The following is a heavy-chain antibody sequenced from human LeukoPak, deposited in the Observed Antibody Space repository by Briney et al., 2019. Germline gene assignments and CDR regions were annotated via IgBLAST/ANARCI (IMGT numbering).Heavy chain of an antibody. J-gene: IGHJ3*02. V-gene: IGHV3-20*04. Sequence: PGGSLRLSCAASGFTFDDYGMSWVRQAPGKGLEWVSGINWNGGSTGYADSVKGRFTISRDNAKNSLYLQMNSLRAEDTAMYYCTRILVGGNRAFDIWGQGTMATVSS. CDR2: INWNGGST. D-gene: IGHD2-21*01. CDR3: TRILVGGNRAFDI. CDR1: GFTFDDYG.